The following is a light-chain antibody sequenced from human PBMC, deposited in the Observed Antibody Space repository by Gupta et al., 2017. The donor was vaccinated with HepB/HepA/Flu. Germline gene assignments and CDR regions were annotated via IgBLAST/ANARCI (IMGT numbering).Light chain of an antibody. CDR3: SAWDDNMRGSCV. CDR2: SNN. CDR1: NSNIGTNS. Sequence: QSVLTQPPSLSGTPGQRVTISCSGTNSNIGTNSVCWYQYLPGAAPRLLIESNNQRPSGVPARFSCDTSCTSASPETSGRRSDDEADDYWSAWDDNMRGSCVVGGGTNLTVL. V-gene: IGLV1-47*02. J-gene: IGLJ3*02.